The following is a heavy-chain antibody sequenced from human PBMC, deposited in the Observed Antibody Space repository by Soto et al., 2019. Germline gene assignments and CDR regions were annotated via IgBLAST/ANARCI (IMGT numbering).Heavy chain of an antibody. V-gene: IGHV4-34*01. CDR2: MSHSGGT. CDR3: ARVERGTATTVVDAFDI. D-gene: IGHD1-1*01. CDR1: GGSVNSGNYY. Sequence: QVQLQQWGAGLLKPSETLSLTCAVFGGSVNSGNYYWSWIRQPPGKGLEWIGEMSHSGGTHFNPYLKSRVTIAVDTSKNHFYLKMSSVTDADTAQYYCARVERGTATTVVDAFDIWGPGTMVTVSS. J-gene: IGHJ3*02.